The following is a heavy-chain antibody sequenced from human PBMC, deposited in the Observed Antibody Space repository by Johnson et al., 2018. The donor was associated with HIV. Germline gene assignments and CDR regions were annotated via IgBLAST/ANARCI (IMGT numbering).Heavy chain of an antibody. CDR3: ARERGRIAADAFDI. Sequence: MQLVESRGVLVQPGGSLRLSCAASGFTVSSNEMSWVRQAPGKGLEWVSSISSSGSTIYYADSVKGRFTISRDNSKNTLYLQMNSLRAEDTAVYYCARERGRIAADAFDIWGQGTMVTVSS. V-gene: IGHV3-48*01. D-gene: IGHD6-13*01. J-gene: IGHJ3*02. CDR1: GFTVSSNE. CDR2: ISSSGSTI.